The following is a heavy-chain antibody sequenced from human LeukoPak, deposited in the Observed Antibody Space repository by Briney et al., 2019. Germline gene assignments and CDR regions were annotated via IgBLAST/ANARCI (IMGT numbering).Heavy chain of an antibody. CDR1: GYSFTSYW. CDR2: INPSGGST. V-gene: IGHV1-46*01. J-gene: IGHJ5*02. CDR3: ARGRSYYDSSGYYYVARYWFDP. Sequence: GESLKISCKGSGYSFTSYWIGWVRQAPGQGLEWMGIINPSGGSTSYAQKFQGRVTMTRDTSTSTVYMELSSLRSEDTAVYYCARGRSYYDSSGYYYVARYWFDPWGQGTLVTVSS. D-gene: IGHD3-22*01.